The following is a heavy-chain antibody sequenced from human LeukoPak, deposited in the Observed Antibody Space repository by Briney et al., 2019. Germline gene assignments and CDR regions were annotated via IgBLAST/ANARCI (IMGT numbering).Heavy chain of an antibody. CDR1: GFTFSSSP. V-gene: IGHV3-23*01. D-gene: IGHD1-26*01. Sequence: RGSLRLSCAASGFTFSSSPMNWVRQAPGKGLEWVSVISGSGGATFYGDSVQGRFTISRDNSRDTPYLQMNSLTAEDTAVYYCGKYVQTSVGANDYWGQGTLVTVSS. CDR3: GKYVQTSVGANDY. CDR2: ISGSGGAT. J-gene: IGHJ4*02.